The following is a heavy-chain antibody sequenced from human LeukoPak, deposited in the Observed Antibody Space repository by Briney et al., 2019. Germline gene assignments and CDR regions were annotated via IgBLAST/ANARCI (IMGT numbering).Heavy chain of an antibody. CDR2: IIPIFGTA. Sequence: ASVKVSCKASGGTFSSYAISWVRQAPGQGLEWMGGIIPIFGTANYAQKFQGRVTMTTDTSTSTAYMELRSLKSDDTAVYYCARDVFCSGNSCLRDAFDIWGQGTKVTVSS. V-gene: IGHV1-69*05. J-gene: IGHJ3*02. CDR3: ARDVFCSGNSCLRDAFDI. CDR1: GGTFSSYA. D-gene: IGHD2-15*01.